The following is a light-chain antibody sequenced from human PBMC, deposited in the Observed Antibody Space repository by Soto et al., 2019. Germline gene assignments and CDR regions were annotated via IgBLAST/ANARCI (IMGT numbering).Light chain of an antibody. V-gene: IGKV1-39*01. CDR1: QTISYY. CDR2: AAS. Sequence: DIQMTQSPSSLSASVGDRVTITCRASQTISYYLNWYQQKPGKAPKLLIYAASNLQSGVPSRFSGSGSGTDFTLTISSLQPEDFATYYCQESYTTLSYTFGQGTKLDIK. CDR3: QESYTTLSYT. J-gene: IGKJ2*01.